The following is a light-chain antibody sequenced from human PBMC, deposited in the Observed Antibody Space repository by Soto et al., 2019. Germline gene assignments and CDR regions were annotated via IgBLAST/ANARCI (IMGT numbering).Light chain of an antibody. CDR2: GAS. CDR3: QQYNNWPPFT. CDR1: QSVSSN. J-gene: IGKJ3*01. Sequence: EIVMTQSPATLSVSPGERATLSCRASQSVSSNLAWYQQKPGQAPRLLIYGASTRATGIPARFSGSGSGTEFTLTFTRLQSEDFAVYYCQQYNNWPPFTFGPGNKVDIK. V-gene: IGKV3-15*01.